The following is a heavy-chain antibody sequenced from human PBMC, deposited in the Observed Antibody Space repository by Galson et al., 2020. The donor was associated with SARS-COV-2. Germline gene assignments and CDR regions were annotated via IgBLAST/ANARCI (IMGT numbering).Heavy chain of an antibody. CDR2: IIPILGIA. Sequence: SVKVSCKASGGTFSSYAISWVRQAPGQGLEWMGGIIPILGIANYAQKFQGRVTITADKSTSTAYMELSSLRSEDTAVYYCARVNIVVVPAAPNYYYYYMDVWGKGTTVTVSS. D-gene: IGHD2-2*01. CDR3: ARVNIVVVPAAPNYYYYYMDV. CDR1: GGTFSSYA. J-gene: IGHJ6*03. V-gene: IGHV1-69*10.